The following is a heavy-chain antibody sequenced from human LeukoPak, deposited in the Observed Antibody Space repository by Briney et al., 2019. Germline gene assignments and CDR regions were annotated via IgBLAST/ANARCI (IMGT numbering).Heavy chain of an antibody. V-gene: IGHV3-48*03. Sequence: GGSLRLSCAASGFTFSSYEMNWVPQAPGQGLEWVSYISSSGSTIYYADSVKGRFTISRDNAKNSLYLQTNSLRAEDTAVYYCARVGGSYGFLSQKPRYFQHWGQGTLVTVSS. J-gene: IGHJ1*01. CDR1: GFTFSSYE. CDR2: ISSSGSTI. D-gene: IGHD1-26*01. CDR3: ARVGGSYGFLSQKPRYFQH.